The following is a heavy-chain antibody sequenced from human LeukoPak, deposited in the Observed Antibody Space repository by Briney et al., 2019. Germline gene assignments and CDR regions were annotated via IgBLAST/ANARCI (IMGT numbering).Heavy chain of an antibody. CDR2: IYTSGST. CDR3: ARELAIAAGTYFDY. V-gene: IGHV4-4*07. CDR1: GGSISRYY. Sequence: PSETLSLTCTVSGGSISRYYWSWIRQPAGKGLEWIGRIYTSGSTNYNPSLKSRVTMSVDTSKNQFSLKLSSVTAADTAVYYCARELAIAAGTYFDYWGQGTLVTVSS. J-gene: IGHJ4*02. D-gene: IGHD6-13*01.